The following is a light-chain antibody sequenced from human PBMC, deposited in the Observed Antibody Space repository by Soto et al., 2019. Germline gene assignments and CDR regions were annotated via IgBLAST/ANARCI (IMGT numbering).Light chain of an antibody. J-gene: IGKJ1*01. CDR1: QSVSSSY. CDR3: HQYGSSSWT. CDR2: SAS. V-gene: IGKV3-20*01. Sequence: EIVLTQSPGTLSLSPGERATLSCRASQSVSSSYFDWYQQRFGQAPRLLIYSASSRATGIPDRFSGSGSGTDFTLTISRVEPEDFAVYYCHQYGSSSWTFCQGTKVQIK.